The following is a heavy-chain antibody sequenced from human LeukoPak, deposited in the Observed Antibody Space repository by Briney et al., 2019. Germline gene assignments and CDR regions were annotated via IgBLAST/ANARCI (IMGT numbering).Heavy chain of an antibody. V-gene: IGHV3-48*04. Sequence: GGSLRLSCAASGFTFSRYSMNWVRQAPGKGLEWVSYISSSSRTMYYADSVKGRFTISRDNAKNSLYLQMNSLRAEDTAVYYCARGDSSGWSYFDYWGQGTLVTVSS. CDR1: GFTFSRYS. CDR2: ISSSSRTM. J-gene: IGHJ4*02. CDR3: ARGDSSGWSYFDY. D-gene: IGHD6-19*01.